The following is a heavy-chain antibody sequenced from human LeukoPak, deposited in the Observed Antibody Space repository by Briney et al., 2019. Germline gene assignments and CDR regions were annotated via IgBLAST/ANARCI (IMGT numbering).Heavy chain of an antibody. V-gene: IGHV3-21*01. J-gene: IGHJ4*02. CDR1: GFTFSSYS. CDR2: ISSSSSYI. CDR3: ARDLGRYFDY. Sequence: GGSLRLSCAASGFTFSSYSMNWVRQAPGKGLEWVSSISSSSSYIYYADSVKGRFAISRDNAKNSLYLQMNSLRAEDTAVYYCARDLGRYFDYWGQGTLVTVSS.